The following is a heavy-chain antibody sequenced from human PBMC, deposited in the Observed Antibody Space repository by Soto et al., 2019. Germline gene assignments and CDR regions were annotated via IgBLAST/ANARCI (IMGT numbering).Heavy chain of an antibody. CDR1: GGTFSSYA. Sequence: QVQLVQSGAEVKKPGSSVKVSCKASGGTFSSYAISWVRQAPGQGLEWMGGIIPIFGTANYAQKFQGRVTITADESTSTAYMELSSLRSEDTAVYYCARGQQLILLGPPIPAQGGYYGMDVWGQGTTVTVSS. J-gene: IGHJ6*02. CDR2: IIPIFGTA. D-gene: IGHD6-13*01. V-gene: IGHV1-69*01. CDR3: ARGQQLILLGPPIPAQGGYYGMDV.